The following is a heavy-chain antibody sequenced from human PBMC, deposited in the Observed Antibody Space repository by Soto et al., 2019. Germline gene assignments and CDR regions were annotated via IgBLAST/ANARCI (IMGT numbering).Heavy chain of an antibody. CDR1: GGSISSSSYY. Sequence: QLQLEESGPGLVKPSETLSLTCTVSGGSISSSSYYWGWIRQSPGKGLEWIGSFYYSGSTYYSPSIKGRVTVSGDTSKKQISLRLSSVTAADTAVYYCARISVASRYMDVWGKGSTVTVSS. J-gene: IGHJ6*03. CDR3: ARISVASRYMDV. V-gene: IGHV4-39*01. D-gene: IGHD5-12*01. CDR2: FYYSGST.